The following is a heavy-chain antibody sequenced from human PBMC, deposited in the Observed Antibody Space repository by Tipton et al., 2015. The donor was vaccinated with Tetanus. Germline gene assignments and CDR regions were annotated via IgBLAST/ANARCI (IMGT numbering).Heavy chain of an antibody. D-gene: IGHD3-10*01. J-gene: IGHJ4*02. CDR1: GGSISTGGYS. CDR2: IYHSGST. CDR3: ARGHGSGRNSFQFEY. V-gene: IGHV4-30-2*01. Sequence: QLVQSGGGLVQPGGSLRLSCVVSGGSISTGGYSWSWFRQPPGKGLEWIGYIYHSGSTYYNPSLKSRVTISVNMSKKQFSLKLSSVTAADTAVYYCARGHGSGRNSFQFEYWGQGTLVTVSS.